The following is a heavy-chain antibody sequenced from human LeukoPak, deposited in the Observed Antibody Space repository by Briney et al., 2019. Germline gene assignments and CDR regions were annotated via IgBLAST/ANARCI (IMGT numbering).Heavy chain of an antibody. Sequence: GGSLRLSCAASGFTFSSYSMNWVRQAPGKGLEWVSSISSSSSYIYYADSVKGRFTISRDNAKNSLYLQMNSLRAEDTAVYYCARDGIAVAGYDYWGRGTLVTVSS. V-gene: IGHV3-21*01. CDR1: GFTFSSYS. CDR2: ISSSSSYI. J-gene: IGHJ4*02. CDR3: ARDGIAVAGYDY. D-gene: IGHD6-19*01.